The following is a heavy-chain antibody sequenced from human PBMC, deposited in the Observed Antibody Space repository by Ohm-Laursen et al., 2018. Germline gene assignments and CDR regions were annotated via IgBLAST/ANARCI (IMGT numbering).Heavy chain of an antibody. J-gene: IGHJ1*01. D-gene: IGHD6-19*01. V-gene: IGHV3-15*01. CDR1: GFTFSDYY. Sequence: SLRLSCAASGFTFSDYYMSWIRQAPGKGLEWVGRIKRQSDGVTTDYAAPVKGRFTISRDDSKNTLYLQMNSLKTEDTAVYYCTKIAVVDNSYFQQWGQGTLVTVSS. CDR2: IKRQSDGVTT. CDR3: TKIAVVDNSYFQQ.